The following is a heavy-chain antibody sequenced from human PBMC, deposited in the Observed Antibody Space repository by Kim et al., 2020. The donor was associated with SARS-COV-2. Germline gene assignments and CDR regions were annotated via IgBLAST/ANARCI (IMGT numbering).Heavy chain of an antibody. D-gene: IGHD2-15*01. V-gene: IGHV4-39*01. CDR1: GVSISSVSYY. CDR2: IYYRGTT. CDR3: ARQKGEGFCYAGSCNRAHYDY. Sequence: SETLSLTCTVSGVSISSVSYYWGWIRQSPGKGLEWIGSIYYRGTTQYSPSLKSRDTISVDTSRNQFSLSLRSVTAADTALYFCARQKGEGFCYAGSCNRAHYDYWGQGTLVTVSA. J-gene: IGHJ4*02.